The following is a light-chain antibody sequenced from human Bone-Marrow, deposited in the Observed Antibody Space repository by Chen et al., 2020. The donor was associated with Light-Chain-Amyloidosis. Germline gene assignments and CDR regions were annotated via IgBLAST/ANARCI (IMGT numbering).Light chain of an antibody. CDR3: QSYQGSSQRV. Sequence: NFMLTQPHSVSESPGKTVIISCTRSSGSIATNYVQWYQQRPGSSPTTVIYEDDQRPSGVPDRFSSSIDRSSNSASLTISGLKTEDEADYYCQSYQGSSQRVFGGGTKLTVL. CDR2: EDD. J-gene: IGLJ3*02. CDR1: SGSIATNY. V-gene: IGLV6-57*01.